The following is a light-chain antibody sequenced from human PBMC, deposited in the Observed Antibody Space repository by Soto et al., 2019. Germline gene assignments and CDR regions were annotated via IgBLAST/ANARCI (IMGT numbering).Light chain of an antibody. J-gene: IGKJ2*01. CDR1: QIISSTY. CDR2: GAS. V-gene: IGKV3-20*01. CDR3: QLYGTSLYT. Sequence: DIVLTQSPGTLSLSPGERATLSCRASQIISSTYLGWYQQKPGQAPRLLIYGASSRATGIPDRFSGSGSGTDFTLTISRLEPEDFAVYYCQLYGTSLYTFGHGTKLEIK.